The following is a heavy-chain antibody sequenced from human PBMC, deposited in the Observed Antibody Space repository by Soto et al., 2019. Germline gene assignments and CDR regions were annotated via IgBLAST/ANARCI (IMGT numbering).Heavy chain of an antibody. CDR3: AREMYSSDCFVKWFEP. CDR1: GFSFSSYA. CDR2: ISHDGFNK. V-gene: IGHV3-30-3*01. Sequence: QVRLVEAGGGVVQPGRSLRLSCTASGFSFSSYAMYWFRQPPGKGLEWVAVISHDGFNKHYADSVKSRVTVYRDNSNQSLDLQLNSLKDEDTAMSCCAREMYSSDCFVKWFEPWGEGTLVTVYS. J-gene: IGHJ5*02. D-gene: IGHD6-19*01.